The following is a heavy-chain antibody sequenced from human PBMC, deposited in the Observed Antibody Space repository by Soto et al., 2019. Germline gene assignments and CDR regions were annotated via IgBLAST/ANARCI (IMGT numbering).Heavy chain of an antibody. CDR1: GGSISSGGYY. D-gene: IGHD3-22*01. Sequence: LSLTCTVSGGSISSGGYYWSWIRQHPGKGLEWIGYIYYSGSTYYNPSLKSRVTISVDTSKNQFSLKLSSVTAADTAVYYCAREPHDSSGYYYYYYGMDVWGQGTTVTVSS. CDR3: AREPHDSSGYYYYYYGMDV. V-gene: IGHV4-31*03. J-gene: IGHJ6*02. CDR2: IYYSGST.